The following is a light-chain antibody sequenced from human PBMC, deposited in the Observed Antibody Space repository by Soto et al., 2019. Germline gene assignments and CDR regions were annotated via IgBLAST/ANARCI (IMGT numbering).Light chain of an antibody. J-gene: IGKJ1*01. Sequence: DIQMTQSPSTLSASVGDRVTINCRASQSISSWLAWYQQKPGRAPKLLIYDASSLESGVPSRFSGGASGTEFTLTISSLQPDDFATYDCQQYDSYWTFGQGTKVDIK. V-gene: IGKV1-5*01. CDR2: DAS. CDR1: QSISSW. CDR3: QQYDSYWT.